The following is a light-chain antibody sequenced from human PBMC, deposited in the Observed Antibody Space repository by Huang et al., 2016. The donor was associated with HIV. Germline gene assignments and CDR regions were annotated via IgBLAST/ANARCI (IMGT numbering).Light chain of an antibody. CDR2: AAS. V-gene: IGKV3-15*01. CDR3: QQYNNWYT. J-gene: IGKJ2*01. Sequence: DTVMTQSPATLSVSPGERATLSCRASQSVGSHLAWYQQKPGQAPRLLLYAASTRATGIPARFSGSGSGTEFTLTISSLQSEDFAIYYCQQYNNWYTFGQGTKLEIK. CDR1: QSVGSH.